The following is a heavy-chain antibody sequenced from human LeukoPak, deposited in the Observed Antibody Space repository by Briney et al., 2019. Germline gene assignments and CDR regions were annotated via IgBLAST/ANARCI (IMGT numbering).Heavy chain of an antibody. Sequence: SVKVSCKASGGTFSSYAISWVRQAPGQGLEWMGGIIPIFGTANYAQKFQGRVTITTDESTSTAYMELSSLRSEDTAVYYCARVFRGRVVRGNSAAFDIWGQGTMVTVSS. J-gene: IGHJ3*02. D-gene: IGHD3-3*01. CDR3: ARVFRGRVVRGNSAAFDI. CDR1: GGTFSSYA. V-gene: IGHV1-69*05. CDR2: IIPIFGTA.